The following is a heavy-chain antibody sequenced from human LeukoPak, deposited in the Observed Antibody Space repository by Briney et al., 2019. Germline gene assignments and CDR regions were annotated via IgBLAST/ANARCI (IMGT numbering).Heavy chain of an antibody. Sequence: PGGSLRLSCAASGFTFSSYEMNWVRQAPGKGLEWVSYISSSGSTIYYADSVKGRFTISRDSAENSLYLQMNSLRAEDTAVHYCARGRGSGWSYYFDYWGQGTLVTVSS. CDR1: GFTFSSYE. CDR2: ISSSGSTI. J-gene: IGHJ4*02. CDR3: ARGRGSGWSYYFDY. V-gene: IGHV3-48*03. D-gene: IGHD6-19*01.